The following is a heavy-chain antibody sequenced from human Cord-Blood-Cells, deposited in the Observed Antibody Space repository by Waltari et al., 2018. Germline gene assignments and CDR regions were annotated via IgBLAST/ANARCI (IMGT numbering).Heavy chain of an antibody. CDR2: INHSGST. Sequence: QVQLQQWGAGLFKTSETLSLTCAVHGGSFSGYYWSWIRQPPGKGLEWLGEINHSGSTNYNPSLKSRVTISVDTSKNQFSLKLSSVTAADTAVYYCARGGGAARDDAFDIWGQGTMVTVSS. CDR3: ARGGGAARDDAFDI. V-gene: IGHV4-34*01. CDR1: GGSFSGYY. J-gene: IGHJ3*02. D-gene: IGHD6-6*01.